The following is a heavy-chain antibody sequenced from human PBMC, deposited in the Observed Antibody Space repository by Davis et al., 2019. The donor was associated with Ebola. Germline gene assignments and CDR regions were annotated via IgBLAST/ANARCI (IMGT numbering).Heavy chain of an antibody. V-gene: IGHV1-18*01. CDR1: GYTFTSYG. Sequence: ASVKVSCKASGYTFTSYGISWVRQAPGQGLEWMGWISAYNGNTNYAQKLQGRVTMTTDTSTSTAYMELRSLRSEDTAAYYCARGRTVTGTRGLSWFDPWGQGALVTVSS. CDR2: ISAYNGNT. J-gene: IGHJ5*02. D-gene: IGHD6-19*01. CDR3: ARGRTVTGTRGLSWFDP.